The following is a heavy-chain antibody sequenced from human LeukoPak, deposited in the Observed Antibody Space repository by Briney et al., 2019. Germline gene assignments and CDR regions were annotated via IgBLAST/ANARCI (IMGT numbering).Heavy chain of an antibody. Sequence: GGSLRLSCAASGFTFSSYWMSWVRQAPGKGLEWVANIKQDGSEKYYVDSVKGRFTISRDNAKNSLYLQTNSLRAEDTAVYYCARDRGGYCSGGSCHTGWFDPWGQGTLVTVSS. CDR1: GFTFSSYW. V-gene: IGHV3-7*01. CDR2: IKQDGSEK. J-gene: IGHJ5*02. CDR3: ARDRGGYCSGGSCHTGWFDP. D-gene: IGHD2-15*01.